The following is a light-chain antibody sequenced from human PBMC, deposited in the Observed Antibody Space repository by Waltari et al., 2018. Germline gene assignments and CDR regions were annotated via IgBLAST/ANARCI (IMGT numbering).Light chain of an antibody. V-gene: IGLV1-44*01. J-gene: IGLJ3*02. Sequence: HSVLPQQHSAPGTPGQTVTCASSRGDFNTAGYSANWYQKFPGASPKLLIFIHNQRPSGVPDRFCCSKSGTSASLAISARQSEDESDYFCAAWDDSRNRWVVGEGTRVAVL. CDR2: IHN. CDR1: DFNTAGYS. CDR3: AAWDDSRNRWV.